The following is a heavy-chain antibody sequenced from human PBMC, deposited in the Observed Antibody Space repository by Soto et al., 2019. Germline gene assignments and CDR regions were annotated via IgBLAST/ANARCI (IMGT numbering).Heavy chain of an antibody. CDR3: TRTSAVEGDY. V-gene: IGHV4-30-4*01. Sequence: VQLQESGPGLVKPSQTLSLTCTVSGGSISNGDYYWNWIRQPPGKGLEWIGSIYYTGITYYNPSLKSRVTMSLDTSKNQFSLKLSSVTAADTAMHYCTRTSAVEGDYWGQGILVTVSS. J-gene: IGHJ4*02. CDR1: GGSISNGDYY. CDR2: IYYTGIT. D-gene: IGHD2-15*01.